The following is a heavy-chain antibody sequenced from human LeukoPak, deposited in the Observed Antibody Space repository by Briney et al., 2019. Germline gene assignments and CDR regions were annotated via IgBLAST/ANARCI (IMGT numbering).Heavy chain of an antibody. D-gene: IGHD1-26*01. CDR2: IYSGGST. CDR1: GFTFSSSY. Sequence: GGSLRLSCAASGFTFSSSYMSWVRQAPGKGLEWVSVIYSGGSTYYADSVKGRFTISRDNSKNTLYLQMNSLRAEDTAVYYCARDFSGRGDAFDIWGQGTMVTVSS. J-gene: IGHJ3*02. V-gene: IGHV3-53*01. CDR3: ARDFSGRGDAFDI.